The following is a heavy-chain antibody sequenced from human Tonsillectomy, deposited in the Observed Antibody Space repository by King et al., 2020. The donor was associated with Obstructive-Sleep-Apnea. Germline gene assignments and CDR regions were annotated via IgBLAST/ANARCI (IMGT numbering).Heavy chain of an antibody. D-gene: IGHD5-18*01. CDR3: ARGGYSYGETGFDP. Sequence: VQLQESGPGLVKPSETLSLTCTVSGGSISSYYWSWIRQPPGKGLEWIGYIYYSGSTNYNPSLKSRVTISVDTSKNQFSLKLSSVTAADTAVYYCARGGYSYGETGFDPWGHGTLVTVSS. CDR1: GGSISSYY. J-gene: IGHJ5*02. CDR2: IYYSGST. V-gene: IGHV4-59*01.